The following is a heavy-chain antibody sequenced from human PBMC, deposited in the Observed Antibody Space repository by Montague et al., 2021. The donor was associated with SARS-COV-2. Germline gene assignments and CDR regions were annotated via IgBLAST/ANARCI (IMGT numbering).Heavy chain of an antibody. CDR1: GGSISSSNW. Sequence: SETLSLTCAVSGGSISSSNWWSWVRQPPGKGLEWIGEIHHSGSTNYNPSLKSRVTMSVDRSKNHLSLGLSSVTAADTAMYYCARGGYGGWTGYYFDYWGQGTLVTVSS. D-gene: IGHD4/OR15-4a*01. CDR3: ARGGYGGWTGYYFDY. V-gene: IGHV4-4*02. J-gene: IGHJ4*02. CDR2: IHHSGST.